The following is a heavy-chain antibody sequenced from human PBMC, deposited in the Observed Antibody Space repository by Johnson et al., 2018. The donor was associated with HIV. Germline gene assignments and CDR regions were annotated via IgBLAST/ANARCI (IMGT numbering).Heavy chain of an antibody. V-gene: IGHV3-20*04. Sequence: VQLVESGGGVVRPGGSLRLSCVASGFTFDDFGMGWVRQAPGKGLEWVSGINWNGGSTGYSDSVKGGFTISRDNANNSLYLQMNSLRAEETAVYYCARDGRGLDAFDIWGQGTVVTVSS. J-gene: IGHJ3*02. CDR1: GFTFDDFG. CDR2: INWNGGST. CDR3: ARDGRGLDAFDI. D-gene: IGHD3/OR15-3a*01.